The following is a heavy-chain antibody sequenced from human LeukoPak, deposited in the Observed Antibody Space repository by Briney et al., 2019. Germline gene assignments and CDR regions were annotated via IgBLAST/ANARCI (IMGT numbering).Heavy chain of an antibody. Sequence: KPGGSLRLSCAASGFTFSSYSMNWVRQAPGKGLEWVSSISSGSTYIYYADSVKGRFTISRDNAKNSLYLQMNSLRAEDTAVYYCARAQALDYWGQGTLVTVSS. J-gene: IGHJ4*02. CDR2: ISSGSTYI. CDR1: GFTFSSYS. CDR3: ARAQALDY. V-gene: IGHV3-21*01.